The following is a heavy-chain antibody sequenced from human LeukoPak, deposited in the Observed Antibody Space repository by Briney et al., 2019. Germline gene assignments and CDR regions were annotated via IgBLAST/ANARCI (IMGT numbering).Heavy chain of an antibody. CDR3: VRGWWELPDHFFDY. D-gene: IGHD1-26*01. J-gene: IGHJ4*02. CDR1: GFTFDDYG. V-gene: IGHV3-20*04. Sequence: GGSLRLSCAASGFTFDDYGMSWVRQAPGKGLEWVSGINWNGGSTGYADSVKGRFTISRDNAKNSLYLQMNSLRAEDTALYYCVRGWWELPDHFFDYWGQGTLVTVSS. CDR2: INWNGGST.